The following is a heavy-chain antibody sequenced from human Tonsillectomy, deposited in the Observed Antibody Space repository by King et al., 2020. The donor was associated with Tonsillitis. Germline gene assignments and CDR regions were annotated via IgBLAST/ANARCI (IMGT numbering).Heavy chain of an antibody. V-gene: IGHV3-48*01. D-gene: IGHD5-24*01. CDR1: GFTFSSYS. Sequence: VQLVESGGGLVQPGGSLRLSCAASGFTFSSYSMNWVRQAPGKGLEWVSYISSSSSTIYYADSVKGRFTISRDNAKNSLYLQMNSLRAEDTAVYYCAGDGLGDGYNRGFYSGFDYWGQGTLVTVSS. CDR3: AGDGLGDGYNRGFYSGFDY. CDR2: ISSSSSTI. J-gene: IGHJ4*02.